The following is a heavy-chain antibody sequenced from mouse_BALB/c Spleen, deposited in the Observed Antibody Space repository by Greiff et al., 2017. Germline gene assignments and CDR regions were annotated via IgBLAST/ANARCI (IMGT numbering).Heavy chain of an antibody. J-gene: IGHJ2*01. CDR3: ARGGGATAFDY. Sequence: EVQGVESGGGLVKPGGSLKLSCAASGFTFSSYAMSWVRQTPEKRLEWVASISSGGSTYYPDSVKGRFTISRDNARNILYLQMSSLRSEDTAMYYCARGGGATAFDYWGQGTTLTVSS. CDR2: ISSGGST. V-gene: IGHV5-6-5*01. D-gene: IGHD3-1*01. CDR1: GFTFSSYA.